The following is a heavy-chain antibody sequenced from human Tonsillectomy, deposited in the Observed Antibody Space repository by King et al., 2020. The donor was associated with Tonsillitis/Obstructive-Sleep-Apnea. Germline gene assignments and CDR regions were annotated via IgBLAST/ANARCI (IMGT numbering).Heavy chain of an antibody. J-gene: IGHJ4*02. V-gene: IGHV3-74*01. CDR3: ARGGGYSYGAMGY. D-gene: IGHD5-18*01. Sequence: VQLVESGGGLVQPGGSLRLSCAASGFTFCSYWIHWVRQAPGQGLVWVSRINSDGSSTRYADSVKGQFTISIDNAKNTLYLQMNSLRAEDTAVYYCARGGGYSYGAMGYWGQGTLVTVSS. CDR1: GFTFCSYW. CDR2: INSDGSST.